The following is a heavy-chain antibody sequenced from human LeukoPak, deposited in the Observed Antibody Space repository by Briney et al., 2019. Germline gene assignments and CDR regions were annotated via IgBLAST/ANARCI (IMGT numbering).Heavy chain of an antibody. J-gene: IGHJ4*02. Sequence: GASVKVSCKASGYSFTSYALNWVRQAPGQGFEWMGWMNPNSGNTGYAQRFQGRVTMTRNTSISTAYMELSSLRSEDTAVYYCARAYSSGLIDYWGQGTLVTVSS. CDR2: MNPNSGNT. D-gene: IGHD6-19*01. CDR1: GYSFTSYA. V-gene: IGHV1-8*01. CDR3: ARAYSSGLIDY.